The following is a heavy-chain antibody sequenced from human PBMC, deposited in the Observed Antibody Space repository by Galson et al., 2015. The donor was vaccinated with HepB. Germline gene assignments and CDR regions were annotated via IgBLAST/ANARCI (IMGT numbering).Heavy chain of an antibody. D-gene: IGHD4-17*01. J-gene: IGHJ4*02. Sequence: SLRLSCAASGFTFSDYYMSWIRQAPGLGLEWVSYISSSTIYTNYADSVKGRFTISRDNVKNSMYLQMNSLRAEDTAVYYCARVADSDYGDHSHFDYWGQGTLVTVSS. V-gene: IGHV3-11*06. CDR2: ISSSTIYT. CDR3: ARVADSDYGDHSHFDY. CDR1: GFTFSDYY.